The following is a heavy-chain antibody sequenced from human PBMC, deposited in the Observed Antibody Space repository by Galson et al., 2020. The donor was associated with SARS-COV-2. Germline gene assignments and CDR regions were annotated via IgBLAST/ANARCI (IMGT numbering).Heavy chain of an antibody. J-gene: IGHJ4*02. V-gene: IGHV3-66*04. CDR2: IYTGEIT. CDR3: ARQKADPSPYCTAGECYGYFDT. CDR1: GFTVINNY. D-gene: IGHD2-8*02. Sequence: GGYLRLSCAASGFTVINNYMSWVRQAPGKGLEWVSVIYTGEITYYADSVKGRFTISRDNSKNTLYLQMNSLRAEDTAVYYCARQKADPSPYCTAGECYGYFDTWAQGTLVTVSS.